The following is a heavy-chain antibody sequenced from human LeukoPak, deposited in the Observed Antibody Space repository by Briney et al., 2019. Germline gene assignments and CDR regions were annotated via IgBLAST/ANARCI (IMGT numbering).Heavy chain of an antibody. V-gene: IGHV3-7*01. CDR2: IKQDGSEK. CDR3: ASRIAAAGKRSAFDI. J-gene: IGHJ3*02. D-gene: IGHD6-13*01. CDR1: GFTFSSYW. Sequence: GGSLRLSCAASGFTFSSYWMSWVRQAPGKGLEWVANIKQDGSEKYYVDSVKGRFTISRDNAQNSLYLQMNSLRAEDTAVYYCASRIAAAGKRSAFDIWGQGTMVTVSS.